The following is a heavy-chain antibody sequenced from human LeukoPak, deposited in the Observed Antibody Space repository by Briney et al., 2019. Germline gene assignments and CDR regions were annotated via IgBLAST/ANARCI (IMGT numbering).Heavy chain of an antibody. V-gene: IGHV3-74*01. D-gene: IGHD2-21*02. J-gene: IGHJ4*01. CDR3: ARQLPRGVTVDY. Sequence: GGSLRLSCVAFEFNFFSYWMHWVRQAPGKGLVWVSRIFTDGSTTSYADSVKGRFTISRDNAKNTLYLQMNSLRAEDTAVYYCARQLPRGVTVDYWGQGTLVTVSP. CDR1: EFNFFSYW. CDR2: IFTDGSTT.